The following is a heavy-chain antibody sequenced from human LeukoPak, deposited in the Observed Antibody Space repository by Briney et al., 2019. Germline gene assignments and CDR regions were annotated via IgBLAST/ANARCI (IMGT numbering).Heavy chain of an antibody. Sequence: PGGSLRLSCTVSGFTLTDHYMSWFRQSPGRGLEWISWITSSGTTRDYADSVKGRFTISRDNTKNSVYLQMTSLRPDDTAVYHCARDPDYGDPYWGQGTLVTVSS. CDR1: GFTLTDHY. V-gene: IGHV3-11*01. CDR3: ARDPDYGDPY. J-gene: IGHJ4*02. D-gene: IGHD4-17*01. CDR2: ITSSGTTR.